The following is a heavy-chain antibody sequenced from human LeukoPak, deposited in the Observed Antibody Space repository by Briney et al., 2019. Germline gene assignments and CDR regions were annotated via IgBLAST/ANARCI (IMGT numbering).Heavy chain of an antibody. J-gene: IGHJ5*02. V-gene: IGHV4-39*07. CDR1: GGSISSSSYY. CDR3: ARDRSPDWGSYNWFDP. CDR2: IYYSGST. D-gene: IGHD7-27*01. Sequence: SETLSLTCTVSGGSISSSSYYWGWIRQPPGKGLEWIGSIYYSGSTYYNPSLKSRVTISVDTSKNQFSLKLSSVTAADTAVYYCARDRSPDWGSYNWFDPWGQGTLVTVSS.